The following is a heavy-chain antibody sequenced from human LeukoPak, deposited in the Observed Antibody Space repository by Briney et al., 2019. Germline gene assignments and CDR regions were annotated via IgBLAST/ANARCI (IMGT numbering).Heavy chain of an antibody. CDR2: ISGSGGST. CDR3: ASSLRYYFDY. V-gene: IGHV3-23*01. CDR1: GFTFSSYA. Sequence: PGGSLRLSCAASGFTFSSYAMSWVRQAPGKGLEWVSAISGSGGSTYYADSVEGRFTISRDNSKNTLYLQMNSLRAEDTAVYYCASSLRYYFDYWGQGTLVTVSS. J-gene: IGHJ4*02.